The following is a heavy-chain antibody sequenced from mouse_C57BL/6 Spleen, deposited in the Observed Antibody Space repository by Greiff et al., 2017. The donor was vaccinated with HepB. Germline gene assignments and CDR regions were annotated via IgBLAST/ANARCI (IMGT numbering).Heavy chain of an antibody. D-gene: IGHD2-3*01. CDR3: PLIYDGYPAWFAY. CDR1: GYTFTDYE. Sequence: VQLQQSGAELVRPGASVTLSCKASGYTFTDYEMHWVKQTPVHGLEWIGAIDPETGGTAYNQKFKGKAILTADKSSSTAYMELRSLTSEDSAVYYCPLIYDGYPAWFAYWGQGTLVTVSA. J-gene: IGHJ3*01. V-gene: IGHV1-15*01. CDR2: IDPETGGT.